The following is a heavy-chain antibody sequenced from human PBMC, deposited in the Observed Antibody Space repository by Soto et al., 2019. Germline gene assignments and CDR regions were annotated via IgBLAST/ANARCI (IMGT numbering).Heavy chain of an antibody. Sequence: PGGSLRLSCEASGFTFRSYGMHWVRQAPGKGLEWVAVMKSDGSRDHIDSVKGRFTIFRDNSKKTLYLQMNNLRPEDSAVYYCARGITIFGVVPGYWGQGTLVTVSS. CDR1: GFTFRSYG. J-gene: IGHJ4*02. CDR3: ARGITIFGVVPGY. CDR2: MKSDGSR. V-gene: IGHV3-30*03. D-gene: IGHD3-3*01.